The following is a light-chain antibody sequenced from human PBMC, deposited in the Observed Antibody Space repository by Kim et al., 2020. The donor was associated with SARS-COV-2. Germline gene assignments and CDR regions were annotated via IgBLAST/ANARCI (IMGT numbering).Light chain of an antibody. Sequence: QSALTQPASVSGSPGQSITISCTSTFSDVGNFKLVSWYLQHPGKVPKLIIYEGAKRPLGVSNRFSGSQSGNTASLTISGLQAEDEGDYYCCSYPSVGTVNFAGGTQLTVL. CDR1: FSDVGNFKL. CDR3: CSYPSVGTVN. CDR2: EGA. J-gene: IGLJ2*01. V-gene: IGLV2-23*01.